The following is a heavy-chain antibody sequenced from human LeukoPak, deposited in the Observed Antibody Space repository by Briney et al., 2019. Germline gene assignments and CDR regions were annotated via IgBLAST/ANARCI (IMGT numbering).Heavy chain of an antibody. Sequence: ASVKVSCKASGYTFTGYYMHWVRQAPGQGLEWMGWINPNSGGTNYAQKLQGRVTMTTDTSTSTAYMELRSLRSDDTAVYYCARDRYCSSTSCYDRDYYYGMDVWGQGTTVTVSS. D-gene: IGHD2-2*01. V-gene: IGHV1-2*02. CDR3: ARDRYCSSTSCYDRDYYYGMDV. CDR2: INPNSGGT. J-gene: IGHJ6*02. CDR1: GYTFTGYY.